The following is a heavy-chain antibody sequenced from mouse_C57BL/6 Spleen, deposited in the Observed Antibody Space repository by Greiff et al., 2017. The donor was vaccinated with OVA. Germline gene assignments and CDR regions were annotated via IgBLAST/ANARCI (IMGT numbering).Heavy chain of an antibody. CDR2: LNPNNGGT. CDR3: ARGVYDGYYVDAMDY. D-gene: IGHD2-3*01. Sequence: EVQLQQSGPELVKPGASVKISCKASGYTFTDYSMNWVKQSPGKSLEWIGDLNPNNGGTSYTQKFKGKATLTVDKSSSPAYMELRSLTSEDSAVYYCARGVYDGYYVDAMDYWGQGTSVTVSS. V-gene: IGHV1-26*01. CDR1: GYTFTDYS. J-gene: IGHJ4*01.